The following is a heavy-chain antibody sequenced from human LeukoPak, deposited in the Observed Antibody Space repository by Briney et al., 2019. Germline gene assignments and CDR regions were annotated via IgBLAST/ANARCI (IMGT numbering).Heavy chain of an antibody. V-gene: IGHV3-23*01. CDR2: ISGSGDST. J-gene: IGHJ5*02. D-gene: IGHD3-10*01. CDR1: GFTFGSYW. Sequence: GGSLRLSCAASGFTFGSYWMNWVRQAPGKGLEWVPAISGSGDSTYYADSVKGRFTISRDNSKNTLYLQMNSLRAEDTAVYYCSKRMVRGVIREDNWFYPWGQGTLVTVSS. CDR3: SKRMVRGVIREDNWFYP.